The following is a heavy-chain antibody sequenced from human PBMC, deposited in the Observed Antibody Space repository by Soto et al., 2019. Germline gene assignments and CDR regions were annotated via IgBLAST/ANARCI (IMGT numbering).Heavy chain of an antibody. CDR1: GGSISVGVYY. CDR3: ARIGNPDDSLSFAY. V-gene: IGHV4-31*03. J-gene: IGHJ4*02. CDR2: TYHTGST. Sequence: QVQLQESGPGLVKPSQTLSLTCTVSGGSISVGVYYWNWIRQLPGKGPEWIGYTYHTGSTYYNPSLGGRLTILIAPSKNRLSLRLSSVTAADTAVYYCARIGNPDDSLSFAYWGQGTLVTVSS. D-gene: IGHD1-1*01.